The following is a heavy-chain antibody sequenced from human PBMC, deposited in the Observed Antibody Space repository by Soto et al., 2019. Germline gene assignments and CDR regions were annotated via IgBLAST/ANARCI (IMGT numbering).Heavy chain of an antibody. CDR3: ARDMVRGINWFDP. D-gene: IGHD3-10*01. Sequence: GASVKVSCEASGYTFTGYYMHWVRQAPGQGLEWMGGINPIFGRANYAQKFQGRVTMTADESTSTAYMELSRLRSEDTAVYYCARDMVRGINWFDPWGQGTLVTVSS. CDR2: INPIFGRA. V-gene: IGHV1-69*13. CDR1: GYTFTGYY. J-gene: IGHJ5*02.